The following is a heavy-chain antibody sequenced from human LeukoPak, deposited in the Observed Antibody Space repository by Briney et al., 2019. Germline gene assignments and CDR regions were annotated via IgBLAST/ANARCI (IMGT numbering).Heavy chain of an antibody. CDR3: ARQRAWNYYGSGSYYRQRWSGFDY. Sequence: SGTLSLTCAVSGGSISSNSYYWGWIRQPPGKGLEWFVSIYDSGSTYSHPSLKSRVTISVDTSKHRFSVKLRSLTAADTAVYYYARQRAWNYYGSGSYYRQRWSGFDYWGQGTLVTVPS. CDR2: IYDSGST. V-gene: IGHV4-39*01. CDR1: GGSISSNSYY. J-gene: IGHJ4*02. D-gene: IGHD3-10*01.